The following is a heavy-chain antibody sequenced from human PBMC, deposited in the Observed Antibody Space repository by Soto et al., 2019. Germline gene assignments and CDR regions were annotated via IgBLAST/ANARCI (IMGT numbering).Heavy chain of an antibody. V-gene: IGHV3-9*01. CDR2: ISWNSGSI. CDR1: GFTFEDYA. Sequence: EVQLVESGGGLVQPGRSLRLSCAASGFTFEDYAMHWVRQAPGKGLEWVSGISWNSGSIGYADSVKGRFTISRDNAKNSLYLQMNSLRAEDTALYYCAKGGGEYYYGSGSYYASWGQGTLVTVSS. J-gene: IGHJ5*02. CDR3: AKGGGEYYYGSGSYYAS. D-gene: IGHD3-10*01.